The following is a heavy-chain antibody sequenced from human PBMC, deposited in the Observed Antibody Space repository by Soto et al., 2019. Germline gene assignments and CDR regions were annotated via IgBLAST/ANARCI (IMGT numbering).Heavy chain of an antibody. V-gene: IGHV4-4*02. CDR2: IYHSGST. CDR3: ARVRTYYYYYMDV. Sequence: PSETLSLTCAVSSGSISSSNWWRWVRQPPGKGLEWIGEIYHSGSTNYNPSLKSRVTISVDKSKNQFSLKLSSVTAADTAVYYCARVRTYYYYYMDVWGKGTTVTVSS. CDR1: SGSISSSNW. J-gene: IGHJ6*03.